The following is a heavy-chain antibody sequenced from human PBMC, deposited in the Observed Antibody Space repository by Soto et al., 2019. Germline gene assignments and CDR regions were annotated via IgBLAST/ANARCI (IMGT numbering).Heavy chain of an antibody. J-gene: IGHJ4*02. CDR3: ARTVGATGLRGWNNY. Sequence: GGSLRLSCAASGFTFSSYSMNWVRQAPGKGLEWVSYISSSSSTIYYADSVKGRFTISRDNAKNSLYLQMNSLRDEDTAVYYCARTVGATGLRGWNNYWGQGTLVTVSS. V-gene: IGHV3-48*02. CDR1: GFTFSSYS. D-gene: IGHD1-26*01. CDR2: ISSSSSTI.